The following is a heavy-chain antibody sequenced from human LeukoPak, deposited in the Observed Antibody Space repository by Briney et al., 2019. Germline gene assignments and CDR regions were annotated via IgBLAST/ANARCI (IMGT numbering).Heavy chain of an antibody. D-gene: IGHD3-10*01. J-gene: IGHJ4*02. V-gene: IGHV3-7*01. Sequence: PGGSLRLSCAASGFTFSSYWMSWVRQAPGKGLEWVANIKQDGSEKYYVDPVKGRFTISRDNAKNSLYLQMNSLRAEDTAVYYCWGFGELLQIDYWGQGTLVTVSS. CDR2: IKQDGSEK. CDR1: GFTFSSYW. CDR3: WGFGELLQIDY.